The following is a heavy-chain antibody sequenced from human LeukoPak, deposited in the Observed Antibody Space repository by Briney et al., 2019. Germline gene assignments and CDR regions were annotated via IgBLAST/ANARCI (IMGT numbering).Heavy chain of an antibody. J-gene: IGHJ3*02. Sequence: GGSLRLSCAASGFTVSSNYMSWVRQAPGKGLEWVSVIYSGGSTYYADSVKGRFTISRDDSKNTLYLQMNSLRAEDTAVYYCARVLVRGAFDIWGQGTMVTVSS. CDR2: IYSGGST. D-gene: IGHD3-10*01. CDR1: GFTVSSNY. CDR3: ARVLVRGAFDI. V-gene: IGHV3-66*01.